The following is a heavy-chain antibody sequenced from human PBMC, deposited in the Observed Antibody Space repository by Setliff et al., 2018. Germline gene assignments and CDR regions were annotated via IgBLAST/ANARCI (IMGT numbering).Heavy chain of an antibody. Sequence: ASVKVSCKASGYTFTSYGISWVRQAPGQGLEWMGWISAYNGNTNYAQKLQGRVTMTTDTSTSTAYMELSSLRSEDTAVYYCAICSTNYYFDYWGQGTLVTVSS. CDR3: AICSTNYYFDY. CDR1: GYTFTSYG. D-gene: IGHD1-1*01. CDR2: ISAYNGNT. J-gene: IGHJ4*02. V-gene: IGHV1-18*01.